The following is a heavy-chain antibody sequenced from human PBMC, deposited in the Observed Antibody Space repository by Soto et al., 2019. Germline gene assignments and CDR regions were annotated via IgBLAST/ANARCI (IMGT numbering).Heavy chain of an antibody. CDR3: ARDLSPSSYSWRYYYYAMDV. Sequence: GGSLRLSCAASGFTVRSNYVSWVRQAPGKGLEWVSVIYSGGFTYYADSVKGRFIISRDNSTDTLYLQMNSLRVEDTAVYYCARDLSPSSYSWRYYYYAMDVWGQGTTVTVSS. J-gene: IGHJ6*02. V-gene: IGHV3-53*01. CDR2: IYSGGFT. D-gene: IGHD4-4*01. CDR1: GFTVRSNY.